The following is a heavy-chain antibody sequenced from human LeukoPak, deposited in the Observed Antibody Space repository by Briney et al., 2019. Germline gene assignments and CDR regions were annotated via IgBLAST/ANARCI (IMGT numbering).Heavy chain of an antibody. V-gene: IGHV3-23*01. J-gene: IGHJ4*02. D-gene: IGHD6-19*01. CDR1: GFTFSSYA. CDR3: AKDPVGEKYSSGWYFDY. CDR2: ISGSGGST. Sequence: GGSLRLSCAASGFTFSSYAMSWVRQAPGKGLEWVSAISGSGGSTYYADSVKGRFTISRDNSKNTLYLQMNSLRAEDTAVYYCAKDPVGEKYSSGWYFDYWGQGTPVTVSS.